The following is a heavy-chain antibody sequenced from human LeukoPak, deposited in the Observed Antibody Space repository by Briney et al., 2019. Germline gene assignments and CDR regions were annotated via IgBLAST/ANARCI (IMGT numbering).Heavy chain of an antibody. J-gene: IGHJ4*02. V-gene: IGHV1-18*04. CDR3: ARIKGDYDILTGYYPYDY. CDR1: GYSFTSYN. Sequence: ASVKISCKTSGYSFTSYNLHWVRQAPGQGLEWMGWISAYNGNTNYAQKLQGRVTMTTDTSTSTAYMELRSLRSDDTAVYYCARIKGDYDILTGYYPYDYWGQGTLVTVSS. D-gene: IGHD3-9*01. CDR2: ISAYNGNT.